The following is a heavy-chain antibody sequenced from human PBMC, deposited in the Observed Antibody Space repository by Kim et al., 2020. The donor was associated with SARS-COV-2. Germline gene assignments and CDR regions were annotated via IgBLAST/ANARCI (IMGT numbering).Heavy chain of an antibody. CDR2: INTNTGNP. J-gene: IGHJ5*02. CDR3: ARNLHGGHCSSTSCYEDNWFDP. V-gene: IGHV7-4-1*02. CDR1: GYTFTSYA. D-gene: IGHD2-2*01. Sequence: ASVKVSCKAXGYTFTSYAMNWVRQAPGQGLEWMGWINTNTGNPTYAQGFTGRFVFSLDTSVSTAYLQISSLKAEDTAVYYCARNLHGGHCSSTSCYEDNWFDPWGQGTLVTVSS.